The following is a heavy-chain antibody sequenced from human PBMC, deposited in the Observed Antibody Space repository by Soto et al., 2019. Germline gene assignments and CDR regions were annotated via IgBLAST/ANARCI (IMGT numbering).Heavy chain of an antibody. J-gene: IGHJ4*02. V-gene: IGHV1-69*13. D-gene: IGHD3-22*01. CDR3: ARAGGSYDSSDLGRY. CDR2: IIPIFGTA. Sequence: ASVKVSCKASGGTFSSYAISWVRQAPGQGLEWMGGIIPIFGTANYAQKFQGRVTITADESTSTAYMELSSLRSEDTAVYYCARAGGSYDSSDLGRYWGQGTLVTVSS. CDR1: GGTFSSYA.